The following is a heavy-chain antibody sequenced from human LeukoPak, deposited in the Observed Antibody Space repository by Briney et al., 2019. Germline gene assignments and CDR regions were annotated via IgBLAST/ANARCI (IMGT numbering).Heavy chain of an antibody. V-gene: IGHV3-53*01. D-gene: IGHD3-10*01. Sequence: GGSLRLSCAASGFTVNSNYMSWVRQAPGKGLESVSVIYSGGSTYYADSVKGRFTISRDSSKNTLYLQMNSLRGEDTAVYYCARDTRLYSGSGSYFLDYWGQGTLVTVSS. J-gene: IGHJ4*02. CDR1: GFTVNSNY. CDR3: ARDTRLYSGSGSYFLDY. CDR2: IYSGGST.